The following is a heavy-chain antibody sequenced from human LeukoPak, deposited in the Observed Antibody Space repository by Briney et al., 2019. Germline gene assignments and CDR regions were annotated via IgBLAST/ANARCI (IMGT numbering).Heavy chain of an antibody. CDR3: ARKGELERRRSWDC. CDR1: GFTFSNYW. Sequence: GGSLRLSCAASGFTFSNYWMSWVRQTPGKGLEWVANIKQDGRERYYVDSVKGQFTISRDNAKNSLYLQMSSLRAEDTAVYYCARKGELERRRSWDCWGQGTLVTVSS. CDR2: IKQDGRER. D-gene: IGHD1-1*01. V-gene: IGHV3-7*03. J-gene: IGHJ4*02.